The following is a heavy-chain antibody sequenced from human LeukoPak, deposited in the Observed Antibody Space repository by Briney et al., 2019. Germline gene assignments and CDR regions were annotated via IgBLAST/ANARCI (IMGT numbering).Heavy chain of an antibody. CDR2: IDPSDSYT. V-gene: IGHV5-10-1*01. D-gene: IGHD6-19*01. Sequence: GESLKISCKVSGYSFTRYWISWVRRMPGKGLQWMGRIDPSDSYTNYSPSFQGHVTISADKSISTAYLQWSSLKASDTAMYYCARLYQWSDYWGQGTLVTISS. CDR3: ARLYQWSDY. CDR1: GYSFTRYW. J-gene: IGHJ4*02.